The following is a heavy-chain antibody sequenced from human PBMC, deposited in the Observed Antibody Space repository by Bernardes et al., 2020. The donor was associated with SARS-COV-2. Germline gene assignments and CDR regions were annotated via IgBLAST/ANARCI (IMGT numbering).Heavy chain of an antibody. CDR1: GGSINNYY. CDR3: ARAETYYNILTGYYSQYYFDY. CDR2: IYYSGST. Sequence: SETLSLTCTVSGGSINNYYWSWIRQPPGKGLEWIGYIYYSGSTNYNPSLKSRVTISVDTSKNQFSLKLSSVTAADTAVYYCARAETYYNILTGYYSQYYFDYWGQGTLVTVSS. V-gene: IGHV4-59*01. J-gene: IGHJ4*02. D-gene: IGHD3-9*01.